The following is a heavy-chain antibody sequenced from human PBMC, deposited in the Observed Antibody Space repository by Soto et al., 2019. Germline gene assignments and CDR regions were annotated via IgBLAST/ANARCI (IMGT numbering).Heavy chain of an antibody. CDR3: ARVESVIWLDY. CDR1: GGSINSGAHY. J-gene: IGHJ4*02. V-gene: IGHV4-31*03. CDR2: IYYSGDT. Sequence: QVQLQESGPGLVKPSQTLSLTCTVSGGSINSGAHYWSWLRQHPGKGLEWIGYIYYSGDTQYNPPLKRRVTIALDTSKNQCPLKLTSVTAAGTAVYYCARVESVIWLDYWGAGALVTVSS.